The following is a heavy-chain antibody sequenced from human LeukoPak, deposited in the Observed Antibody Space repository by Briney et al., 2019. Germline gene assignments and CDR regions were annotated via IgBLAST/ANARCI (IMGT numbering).Heavy chain of an antibody. Sequence: GGSLRLSCASSGFTFSFYWMHWVRHAPGKGLVWVSRINNDGRSTSYAGSVKGRFTISRDNAKSTLYLQMNSLRAEDTAVYYRARDNEYCTGGTCRLDYWGQGALVTVSS. CDR2: INNDGRST. D-gene: IGHD2-15*01. V-gene: IGHV3-74*01. CDR1: GFTFSFYW. CDR3: ARDNEYCTGGTCRLDY. J-gene: IGHJ4*02.